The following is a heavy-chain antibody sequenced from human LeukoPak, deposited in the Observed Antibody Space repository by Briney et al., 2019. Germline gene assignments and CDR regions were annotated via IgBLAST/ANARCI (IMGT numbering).Heavy chain of an antibody. J-gene: IGHJ3*02. CDR1: GGSFSGYY. Sequence: PSETLSLTCAVYGGSFSGYYWSWIRQPPGKGLEWIGEINHSGSTNYNPSLKSRVTISVDTSKNQFSLKLSSVTAADTAVYYCARPLRLWKYAFDIWGQGTMVTVSS. D-gene: IGHD1-7*01. CDR3: ARPLRLWKYAFDI. V-gene: IGHV4-34*01. CDR2: INHSGST.